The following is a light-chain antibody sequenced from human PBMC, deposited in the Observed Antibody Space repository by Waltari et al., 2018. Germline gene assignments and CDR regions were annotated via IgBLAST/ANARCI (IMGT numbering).Light chain of an antibody. Sequence: EIVMTQSPATLSVSPGERATLSCRASQSVGNNLAWYQHKPGQAPRLVIYDASPRATGIPARFSGSGSGTEFTLTINSLQSEDFAVYYCPQYNKWPLTFGGGTKVEIK. CDR1: QSVGNN. CDR3: PQYNKWPLT. CDR2: DAS. V-gene: IGKV3-15*01. J-gene: IGKJ4*01.